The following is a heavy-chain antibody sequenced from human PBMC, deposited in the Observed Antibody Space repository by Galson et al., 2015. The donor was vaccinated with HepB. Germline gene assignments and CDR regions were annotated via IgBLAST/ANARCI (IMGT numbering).Heavy chain of an antibody. CDR3: AREVPPAYGDYWGDDY. V-gene: IGHV3-7*03. J-gene: IGHJ4*02. Sequence: SLRLSCAASGFTFSSYWMSWVRQAPGKGLEWVANIKQDGSEKYYVDSVKGRFTISRDNAKNSLYLQMNSLRAEDTAVYYCAREVPPAYGDYWGDDYWGQGTLVTVSS. CDR2: IKQDGSEK. D-gene: IGHD4-17*01. CDR1: GFTFSSYW.